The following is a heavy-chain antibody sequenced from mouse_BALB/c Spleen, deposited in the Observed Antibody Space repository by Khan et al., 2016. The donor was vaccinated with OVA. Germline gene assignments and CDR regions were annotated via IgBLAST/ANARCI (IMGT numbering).Heavy chain of an antibody. J-gene: IGHJ3*01. Sequence: IELVESGPDLVKPGETLKLSCTASGYTFTNYDMNWVKQAPGKSLKWMGWINTNTGDTTYADDFKGRFAISLDTSASTAYLQINNLKNEDIATXFCSSGRNYDGSWFAYWGQGTLVTVSA. V-gene: IGHV9-1*02. CDR1: GYTFTNYD. CDR2: INTNTGDT. CDR3: SSGRNYDGSWFAY. D-gene: IGHD2-4*01.